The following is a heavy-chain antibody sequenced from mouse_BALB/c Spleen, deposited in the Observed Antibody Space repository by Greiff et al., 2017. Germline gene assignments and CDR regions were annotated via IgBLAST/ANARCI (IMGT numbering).Heavy chain of an antibody. CDR3: ARHELRLPFAY. V-gene: IGHV5-6-2*01. Sequence: EVKVEESGGGLVKLGGSLKLSCAASGFTFSSYYMSWVRQTPEKRLELVAAINSNGGSTYYPDTVKGRFTISRDNAKNTLYLQMGSLKSEDTALYYCARHELRLPFAYWGQGTLVTVSA. CDR1: GFTFSSYY. D-gene: IGHD1-2*01. CDR2: INSNGGST. J-gene: IGHJ3*01.